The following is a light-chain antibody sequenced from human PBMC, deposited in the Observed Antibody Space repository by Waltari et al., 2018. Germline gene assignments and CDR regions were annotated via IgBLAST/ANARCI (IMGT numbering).Light chain of an antibody. CDR3: MQALQTPVT. CDR1: QSLLHSNGHNY. Sequence: DIVMTQSPLSLPVTPGEPASISCRSSQSLLHSNGHNYLDCYLQKPGQSPQLLIYLGSNRASGVPDRFRCSGSGTDFTLKISRVEAEDVGVYYCMQALQTPVTFGQGTRLEIK. J-gene: IGKJ5*01. CDR2: LGS. V-gene: IGKV2-28*01.